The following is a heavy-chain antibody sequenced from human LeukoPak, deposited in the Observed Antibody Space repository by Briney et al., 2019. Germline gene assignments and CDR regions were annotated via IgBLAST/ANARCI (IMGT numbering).Heavy chain of an antibody. CDR1: GGSISSYY. CDR3: ARDYSGYGIDY. J-gene: IGHJ4*02. Sequence: SETLSLTCTVSGGSISSYYWCWIRQPPGKGLEWIGYIYYSGSTNYNTSLKSRVTISVDSSKNQFSLKLSSVTAADTAVYYCARDYSGYGIDYWGQGTLVTVSS. D-gene: IGHD5-12*01. CDR2: IYYSGST. V-gene: IGHV4-59*01.